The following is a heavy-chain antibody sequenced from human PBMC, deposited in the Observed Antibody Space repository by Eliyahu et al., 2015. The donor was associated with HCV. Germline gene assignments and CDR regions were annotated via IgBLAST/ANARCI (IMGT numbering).Heavy chain of an antibody. V-gene: IGHV4-39*01. CDR1: GGSISSSSYY. D-gene: IGHD3-3*01. J-gene: IGHJ6*02. Sequence: QLQLQESGPGLVKPSETLSLTCTVSGGSISSSSYYWGWIRQPPGKGLEWIGGIYYSGSTYYNPSLKSRVTISVDTSKNQFSLKLSSVTAADTAVYYCARGRVDFWSGLLGRTNYYYYYGMDVWGQGTTVTVSS. CDR2: IYYSGST. CDR3: ARGRVDFWSGLLGRTNYYYYYGMDV.